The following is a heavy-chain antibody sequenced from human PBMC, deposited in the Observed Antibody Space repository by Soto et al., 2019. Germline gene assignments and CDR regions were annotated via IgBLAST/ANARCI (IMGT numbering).Heavy chain of an antibody. D-gene: IGHD4-17*01. CDR3: ARGGTTYGVYYYYGMDV. CDR2: IWYDGSNK. V-gene: IGHV3-33*01. J-gene: IGHJ6*02. Sequence: QPGGSLRLSCAASGFTFSSYGMHWVRQAPGKGLEWVAVIWYDGSNKYYADSVKGRFTISRDNSKNTLYLQMNSLRAEDTAVYYCARGGTTYGVYYYYGMDVWGQGTTVTVSS. CDR1: GFTFSSYG.